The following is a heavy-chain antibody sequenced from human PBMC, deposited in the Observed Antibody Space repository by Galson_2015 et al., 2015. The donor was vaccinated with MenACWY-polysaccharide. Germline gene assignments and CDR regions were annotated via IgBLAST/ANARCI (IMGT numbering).Heavy chain of an antibody. V-gene: IGHV3-43*01. J-gene: IGHJ3*02. D-gene: IGHD5-18*01. CDR1: GFTFDDYT. CDR3: AKDIGPGIQLYGGAFDI. Sequence: SLRLSCAASGFTFDDYTMHWVRQAPGKGLEWVSLISWDGCSTYYADSVKGRFTISRDNSKNSLYLQMNSLRTEDTALYYCAKDIGPGIQLYGGAFDIWGQGTMVTVSS. CDR2: ISWDGCST.